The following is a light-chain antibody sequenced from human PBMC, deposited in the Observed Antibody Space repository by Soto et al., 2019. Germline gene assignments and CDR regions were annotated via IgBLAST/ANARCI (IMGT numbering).Light chain of an antibody. CDR2: GVT. CDR1: SSDIGIYKY. Sequence: QSALTQPASVSGSPGQSIAISCTGSSSDIGIYKYVSWYQQHPGKVPKLTIYGVTNRPSGVSNRFSGSKSGNTASLTISGLQAEDESDYYCSSYTTSSTRVFGPGTKVTVL. CDR3: SSYTTSSTRV. V-gene: IGLV2-14*01. J-gene: IGLJ1*01.